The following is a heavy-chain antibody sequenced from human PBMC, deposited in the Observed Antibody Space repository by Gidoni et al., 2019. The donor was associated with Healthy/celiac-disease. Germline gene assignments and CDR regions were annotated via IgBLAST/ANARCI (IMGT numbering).Heavy chain of an antibody. J-gene: IGHJ4*02. CDR2: IIPIFGTA. Sequence: QVQLVQSGDAVKKPGSSVTVPCKASGGTFSSYAISWVRQAPGQGLEWMGGIIPIFGTANYEQKFQGRGTNTADESTRTAYMGLSSLRSEDTAVYCCAREGGGGNSFDYWGQGTLVTVSS. CDR3: AREGGGGNSFDY. D-gene: IGHD2-15*01. CDR1: GGTFSSYA. V-gene: IGHV1-69*01.